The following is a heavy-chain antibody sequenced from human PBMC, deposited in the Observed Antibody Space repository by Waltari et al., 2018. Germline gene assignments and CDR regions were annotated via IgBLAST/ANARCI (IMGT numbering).Heavy chain of an antibody. CDR3: AKHDQVVPAAYLLGY. CDR1: GFTVSNNY. CDR2: IYSGGST. Sequence: EVQLVESGGGLIQPGGSLRLSCAASGFTVSNNYMSWVRQAPWKGLEWVSLIYSGGSTYYADSVKGRFTISRDNSKNTLYLQMNSLRAEDTAVYYCAKHDQVVPAAYLLGYWGQGTLVTVSS. J-gene: IGHJ4*02. D-gene: IGHD2-2*01. V-gene: IGHV3-53*01.